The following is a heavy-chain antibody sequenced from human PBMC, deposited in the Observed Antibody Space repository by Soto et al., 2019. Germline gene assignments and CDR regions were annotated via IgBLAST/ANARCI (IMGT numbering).Heavy chain of an antibody. V-gene: IGHV5-51*01. J-gene: IGHJ4*02. D-gene: IGHD2-2*02. CDR2: TYPGDSHT. CDR1: GYSFTSYW. CDR3: ARQGYCSSTSCSTVDY. Sequence: GESLKISCKGSGYSFTSYWIGWVRQMPGKGLEWMGITYPGDSHTKYSPSFQGQVTISADKSISTAYLQWSSLKASDTAMYYCARQGYCSSTSCSTVDYWGQGTLVTVSS.